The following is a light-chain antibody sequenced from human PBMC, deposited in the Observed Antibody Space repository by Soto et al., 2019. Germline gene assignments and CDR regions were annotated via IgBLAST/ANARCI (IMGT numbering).Light chain of an antibody. CDR3: QQYNSYST. Sequence: DIPMTRSPSTLSASVGDRVTITCRASQSISSWLAWYQQKPGKAPKLLIYKASSLESGVPSRFSGSGSGTEFTLTISSLQPDDFATYYCQQYNSYSTFGQGTKLEIK. J-gene: IGKJ2*01. V-gene: IGKV1-5*03. CDR2: KAS. CDR1: QSISSW.